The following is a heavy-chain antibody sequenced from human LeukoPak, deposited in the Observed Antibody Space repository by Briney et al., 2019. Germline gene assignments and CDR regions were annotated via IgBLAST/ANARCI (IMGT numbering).Heavy chain of an antibody. J-gene: IGHJ4*02. Sequence: AGGSLRLSCAASGFTFSSYSMNWVRQAPGKGLEWVSSISSSSSYIYYADSVKGRFTISRDNAKNSLYLQMNSLGAEDTAVYYCARVSIAVAGTGFDYWGQGTLVTVSS. CDR2: ISSSSSYI. CDR3: ARVSIAVAGTGFDY. V-gene: IGHV3-21*01. CDR1: GFTFSSYS. D-gene: IGHD6-19*01.